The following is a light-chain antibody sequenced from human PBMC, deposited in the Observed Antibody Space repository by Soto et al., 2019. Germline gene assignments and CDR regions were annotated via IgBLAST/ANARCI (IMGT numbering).Light chain of an antibody. CDR3: QQYDTYPWT. J-gene: IGKJ1*01. V-gene: IGKV1-5*03. Sequence: DIQMTQSPSTLSASVGDRVIITCRASQSISTWLAWYQQKPGKAPKLLIYKASSLETGVPSRFSGSGSGTEFTLTISSLQPDDFATYWCQQYDTYPWTFGQGTKVEIK. CDR1: QSISTW. CDR2: KAS.